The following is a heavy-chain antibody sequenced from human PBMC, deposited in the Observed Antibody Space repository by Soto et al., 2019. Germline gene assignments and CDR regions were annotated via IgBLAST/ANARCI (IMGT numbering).Heavy chain of an antibody. CDR2: IYNSGTA. J-gene: IGHJ6*03. CDR3: ARRDSYYYYMDV. Sequence: SETLSLTCTVSGGSISSSYWIWIRQPPGKGLEWIGYIYNSGTANYNPTLKVRVSISVDTSKNQFSLKMNSVTAADTAVYYCARRDSYYYYMDVWGKGTTVTVSS. CDR1: GGSISSSY. V-gene: IGHV4-59*08.